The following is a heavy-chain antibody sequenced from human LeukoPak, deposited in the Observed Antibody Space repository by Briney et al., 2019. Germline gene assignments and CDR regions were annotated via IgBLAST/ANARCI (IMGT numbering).Heavy chain of an antibody. CDR1: GFTFSSNA. D-gene: IGHD3-10*01. J-gene: IGHJ4*02. V-gene: IGHV3-23*01. CDR3: AKNFGSGNYRSFDY. Sequence: PGGSLRLSCAASGFTFSSNAMSWVRQAPGKGLEWVSVISSSGSSSYYADSVKGWFTISRDNSKNTLYLQMNSLRAEDTATYYCAKNFGSGNYRSFDYWGQGTLVTVSS. CDR2: ISSSGSSS.